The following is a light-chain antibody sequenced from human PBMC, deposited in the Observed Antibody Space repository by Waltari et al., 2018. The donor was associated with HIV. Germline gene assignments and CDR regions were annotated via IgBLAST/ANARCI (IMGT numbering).Light chain of an antibody. CDR2: GAS. J-gene: IGKJ5*01. Sequence: EIVMTQSPATLSVSPGERATLSCMASQRVSSNLAWYQQKPGQAPRLLIYGASTRATGIPARFSGSGSGTEFTLTITNVQPEDFATYFCQQSYHTLITFGQGTRLEIK. V-gene: IGKV3-15*01. CDR3: QQSYHTLIT. CDR1: QRVSSN.